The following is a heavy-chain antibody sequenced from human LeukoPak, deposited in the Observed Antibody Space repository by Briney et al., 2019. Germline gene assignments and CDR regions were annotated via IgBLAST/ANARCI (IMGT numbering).Heavy chain of an antibody. J-gene: IGHJ4*02. CDR3: AKDDYGSGSSQFDY. CDR2: ISGSGGST. V-gene: IGHV3-23*01. Sequence: GGSLRLSCAASGFTFSSYAMSWVREAPGKGMEWVSAISGSGGSTYYADSVKGRFTISRDNSKNTLYLQMNSLRAEDTAVYYCAKDDYGSGSSQFDYWGQGTLVTVSS. CDR1: GFTFSSYA. D-gene: IGHD3-10*01.